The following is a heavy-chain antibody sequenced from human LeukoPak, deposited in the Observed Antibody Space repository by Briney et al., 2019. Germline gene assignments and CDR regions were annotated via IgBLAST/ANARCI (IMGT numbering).Heavy chain of an antibody. CDR1: GGSINSSSNQ. CDR2: ISYSGNT. CDR3: ARIPIVIVPAYFDS. Sequence: PSETLSLTCTVSGGSINSSSNQWGWIRQPPGKGLEWIGSISYSGNTYYKPSLKSRVTVSVGTSKKQFSLKLSSVTAADTAVYFCARIPIVIVPAYFDSWGQGTLVTVSS. V-gene: IGHV4-39*01. J-gene: IGHJ4*02. D-gene: IGHD2-2*01.